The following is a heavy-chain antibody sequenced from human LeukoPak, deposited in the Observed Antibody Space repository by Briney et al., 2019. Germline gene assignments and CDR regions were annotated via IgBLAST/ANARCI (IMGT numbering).Heavy chain of an antibody. CDR1: GITVTSHY. CDR3: ASGYDGGAFYDY. J-gene: IGHJ4*02. V-gene: IGHV3-66*01. Sequence: GGSLRLSCAASGITVTSHYMTWVRQAPGKGLEWVSLMYSGGSTYYADSVKGRFTISRDNYKNTVYLQMNSLRADDTAVYFCASGYDGGAFYDYWGQGSLVTVSS. CDR2: MYSGGST. D-gene: IGHD3-22*01.